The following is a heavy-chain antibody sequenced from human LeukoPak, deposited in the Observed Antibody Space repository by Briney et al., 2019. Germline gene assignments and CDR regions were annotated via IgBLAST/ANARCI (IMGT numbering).Heavy chain of an antibody. CDR3: ARETRGWYVKDNNYYYGMDV. Sequence: ASVKVSCKASGYTFTSYGISWVRQAPGQGLEWMGWISAYNGNTNYAQKLQGRVTMTTDTSTSTAYMELRSLRSDDTAVYYCARETRGWYVKDNNYYYGMDVWGQGTTVTVSS. CDR2: ISAYNGNT. D-gene: IGHD6-19*01. CDR1: GYTFTSYG. J-gene: IGHJ6*02. V-gene: IGHV1-18*01.